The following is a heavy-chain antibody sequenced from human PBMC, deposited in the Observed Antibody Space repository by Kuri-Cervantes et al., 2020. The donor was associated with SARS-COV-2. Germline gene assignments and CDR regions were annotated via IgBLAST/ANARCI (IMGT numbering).Heavy chain of an antibody. V-gene: IGHV4-59*11. J-gene: IGHJ4*02. Sequence: ESLKISCTVSGGSISSHYWSWIRQPPGKGLEWIGYAYSSGSTNYSPSLKSRVTMSVDTSKNQFSLKLTSVTAADTAVYYCTRAGYDNSGYYYSFDFWGQGTLVTVSS. CDR2: AYSSGST. CDR3: TRAGYDNSGYYYSFDF. CDR1: GGSISSHY. D-gene: IGHD3-22*01.